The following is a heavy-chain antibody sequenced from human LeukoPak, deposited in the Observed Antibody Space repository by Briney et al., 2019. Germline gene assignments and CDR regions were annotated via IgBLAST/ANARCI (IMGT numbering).Heavy chain of an antibody. J-gene: IGHJ4*02. CDR1: GFTFSDYY. Sequence: GGSLRLSCAASGFTFSDYYMSWIRQAPGKGLEWVSYINSSSSYTNYADSVKGRFTISRDNAKNSLYLQMNSLRAEGTAVYYCARSPAAPAIAVAENWGQGTLVTVSS. CDR3: ARSPAAPAIAVAEN. D-gene: IGHD6-19*01. V-gene: IGHV3-11*06. CDR2: INSSSSYT.